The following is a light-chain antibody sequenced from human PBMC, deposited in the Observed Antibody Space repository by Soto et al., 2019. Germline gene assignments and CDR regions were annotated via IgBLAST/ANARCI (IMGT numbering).Light chain of an antibody. V-gene: IGLV4-69*01. CDR3: QTWGTGIWV. J-gene: IGLJ3*02. CDR2: LNSDGSH. CDR1: SGHSSYA. Sequence: QPVLTQSPSASASLGASVKLTCTLSSGHSSYAIAWHQQQPETGPLYLMKLNSDGSHSKGDGIPDRFSGSSSGAERYLTISRLQSEDEADYYCQTWGTGIWVFGGGTKLTVL.